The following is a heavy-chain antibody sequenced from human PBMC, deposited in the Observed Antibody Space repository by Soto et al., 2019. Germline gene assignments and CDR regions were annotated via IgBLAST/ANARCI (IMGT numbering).Heavy chain of an antibody. CDR1: GYPVTAYY. J-gene: IGHJ3*02. D-gene: IGHD3-3*01. Sequence: QLHLVQSGAVVKKPGASVTVSCSASGYPVTAYYMHWVRQAPGRGLEWMGGINPATGAAKYTQTFQGRVTMARNTSSSNVFIELSGLTSEDSAVFYCASGGGVGVAGSADFDMWGQGTLVTVSS. CDR2: INPATGAA. V-gene: IGHV1-2*02. CDR3: ASGGGVGVAGSADFDM.